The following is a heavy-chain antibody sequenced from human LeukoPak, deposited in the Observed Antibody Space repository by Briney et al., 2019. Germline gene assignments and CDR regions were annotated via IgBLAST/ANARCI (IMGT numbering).Heavy chain of an antibody. Sequence: SETLSLTCTVSGGSISSYYWSWVRQPAGKGLEWIRRFYTSGSTKYNPSLKSRVTMSVDTSKNQFSLQLSSVTSEDTAVYYCAQSYSVRLGPESYYYFYVDVWGKGTTITVSS. CDR3: AQSYSVRLGPESYYYFYVDV. CDR1: GGSISSYY. J-gene: IGHJ6*03. CDR2: FYTSGST. V-gene: IGHV4-4*07. D-gene: IGHD5/OR15-5a*01.